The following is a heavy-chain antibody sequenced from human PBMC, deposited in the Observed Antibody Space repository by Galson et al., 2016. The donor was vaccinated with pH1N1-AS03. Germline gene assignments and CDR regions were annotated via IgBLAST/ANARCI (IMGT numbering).Heavy chain of an antibody. J-gene: IGHJ4*02. CDR2: ISPILGSA. D-gene: IGHD3-10*01. Sequence: SVKVSCKASGGTLNNYAINWVRQAPGQGLEWMGGISPILGSANHAQKSQGRVTITADIFTNTVYMELSSLRSEDTAVYYCARGLTYHFGSGSVFWGQGTLVTVSS. CDR3: ARGLTYHFGSGSVF. CDR1: GGTLNNYA. V-gene: IGHV1-69*10.